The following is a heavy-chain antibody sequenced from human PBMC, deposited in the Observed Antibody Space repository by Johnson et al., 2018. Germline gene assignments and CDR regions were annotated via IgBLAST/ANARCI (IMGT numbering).Heavy chain of an antibody. CDR1: GFTFRTKY. CDR3: AIMGHYGDNGFDI. V-gene: IGHV3-66*02. D-gene: IGHD4-17*01. J-gene: IGHJ3*02. CDR2: IYSDDAT. Sequence: VQLQESGGGLVQXGGSLRLPCATSGFTFRTKYMSWVRQAPGKGLEWISVIYSDDATSYADSVRGRFTISRDNSKDTLLLQMNSLRTEDTAVYYCAIMGHYGDNGFDIWGQGTMVTVSS.